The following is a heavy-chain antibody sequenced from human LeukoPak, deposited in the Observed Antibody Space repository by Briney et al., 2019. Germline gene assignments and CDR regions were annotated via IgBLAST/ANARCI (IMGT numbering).Heavy chain of an antibody. V-gene: IGHV4-59*02. D-gene: IGHD1-26*01. CDR1: GDSVTSYY. CDR2: IYYSGST. CDR3: ARALGYYAFYFDH. Sequence: SETLSLTRTVSGDSVTSYYWNWIRQPPGKGLEWIGYIYYSGSTNYNPSLKSRVTISVDTSKNQFSLKLSSVTAADTAVYYCARALGYYAFYFDHWGQGTLVTVSS. J-gene: IGHJ4*02.